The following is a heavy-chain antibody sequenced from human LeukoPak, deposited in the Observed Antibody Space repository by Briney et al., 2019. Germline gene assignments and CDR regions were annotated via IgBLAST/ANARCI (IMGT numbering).Heavy chain of an antibody. D-gene: IGHD3-10*01. V-gene: IGHV1-18*01. J-gene: IGHJ6*02. Sequence: ASVKVSCKASGYTFTNHGINWVRQAPGQGLEWMGWISAYNGNTNYAQKFQGRVTMTTDTSTNTAYMELRSLRSDDTAVYYCARAGAMVRGVIITLGRGYYYYGMDVWGQGTTVTVSS. CDR3: ARAGAMVRGVIITLGRGYYYYGMDV. CDR2: ISAYNGNT. CDR1: GYTFTNHG.